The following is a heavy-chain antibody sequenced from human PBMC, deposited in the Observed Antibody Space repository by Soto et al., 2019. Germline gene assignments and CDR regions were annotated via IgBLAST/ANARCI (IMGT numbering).Heavy chain of an antibody. CDR1: GGSISSGGYY. Sequence: QVQLQESGPGLVKPSQTLSLTCTVSGGSISSGGYYWSWIRQHPGKGLEWIGYIYYSGSTYYNPSLKSRVTISVDTSKNQFSLKLSSVAAADTAVYYCARVGGGDCQNGMDVWGQGTTVTVSS. CDR3: ARVGGGDCQNGMDV. CDR2: IYYSGST. D-gene: IGHD2-21*02. V-gene: IGHV4-31*03. J-gene: IGHJ6*02.